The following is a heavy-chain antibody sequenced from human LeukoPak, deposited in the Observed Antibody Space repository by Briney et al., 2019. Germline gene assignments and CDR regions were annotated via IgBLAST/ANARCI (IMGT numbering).Heavy chain of an antibody. J-gene: IGHJ6*02. Sequence: GRSLRLSCAASGFPFSSYGMHWVRPAPGKGLEWVAVIWYDGSNKYYADSVKGRFTISRDNSKNTLYLQMNSLRAEDTAVYYCARQRGYCSSTSCSYYGMDVWGQGTTVTVSS. CDR2: IWYDGSNK. V-gene: IGHV3-33*01. CDR3: ARQRGYCSSTSCSYYGMDV. D-gene: IGHD2-2*01. CDR1: GFPFSSYG.